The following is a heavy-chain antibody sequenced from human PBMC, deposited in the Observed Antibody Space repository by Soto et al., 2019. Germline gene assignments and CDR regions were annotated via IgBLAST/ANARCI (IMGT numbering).Heavy chain of an antibody. CDR2: INHSGST. Sequence: QVQLQQWGAGLLKPSETLSLTCAVYGGSFSGYYWSWIRQPPGKGLEWIGEINHSGSTNYNPSLXSXVXKSVDTSKNQFSLKLSSVTAADTAVYYCARGIAFDIWGQGTMVTVSS. CDR3: ARGIAFDI. CDR1: GGSFSGYY. V-gene: IGHV4-34*01. J-gene: IGHJ3*02.